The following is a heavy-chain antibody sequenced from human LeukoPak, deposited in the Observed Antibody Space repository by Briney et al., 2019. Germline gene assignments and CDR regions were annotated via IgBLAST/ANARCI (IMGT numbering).Heavy chain of an antibody. D-gene: IGHD2-8*01. CDR1: GFTFSNYA. V-gene: IGHV3-23*01. J-gene: IGHJ4*02. CDR3: AKAPLASCTNTACYPFEY. Sequence: PGGSLRLSCAASGFTFSNYAMNWVRHVPGKGLEWVSSIVGRGGDTYYADSVKGRFTISRDNSKNTLFLQMNSLRAEDTAVYYCAKAPLASCTNTACYPFEYWGQGTLVAVSS. CDR2: IVGRGGDT.